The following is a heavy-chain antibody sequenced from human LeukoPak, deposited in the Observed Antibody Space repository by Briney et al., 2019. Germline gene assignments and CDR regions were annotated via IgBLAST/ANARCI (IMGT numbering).Heavy chain of an antibody. J-gene: IGHJ3*02. V-gene: IGHV3-74*01. Sequence: PGGSLRLSCAASGFTFSNYWLHWVRQVPGKGLMWVSRIRTDGSTTTYADSVRGRFTISRDNAKNTLSLQMNSLRGEDTAVYYCARDKYGGNSNAFDIWGQGTLVTVSS. CDR3: ARDKYGGNSNAFDI. CDR1: GFTFSNYW. CDR2: IRTDGSTT. D-gene: IGHD4-23*01.